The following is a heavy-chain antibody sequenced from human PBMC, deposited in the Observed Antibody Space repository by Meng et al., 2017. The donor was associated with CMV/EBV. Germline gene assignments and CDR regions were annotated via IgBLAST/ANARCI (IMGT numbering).Heavy chain of an antibody. J-gene: IGHJ6*02. V-gene: IGHV3-74*01. CDR3: ARDGGQFGELSYGMDV. CDR2: IDSDGSST. D-gene: IGHD3-10*01. Sequence: GESLKISCAASGFTFSSYWMHWVRQAPGKGLVWVSRIDSDGSSTSYADSVKGRFTISRDNAKNTLYLQMNSLRAEDTAVYYCARDGGQFGELSYGMDVWGQGTTVTVSS. CDR1: GFTFSSYW.